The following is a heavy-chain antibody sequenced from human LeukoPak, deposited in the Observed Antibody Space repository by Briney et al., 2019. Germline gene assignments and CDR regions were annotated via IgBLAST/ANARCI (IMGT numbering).Heavy chain of an antibody. V-gene: IGHV4-59*01. CDR1: GGSISSYY. CDR2: IYYSGST. J-gene: IGHJ3*02. CDR3: ASHSSGSYLGAFDS. Sequence: PSETLSLTCTVSGGSISSYYWSWIRQPPGKGLEWIGYIYYSGSTNYNPSLKSRVTISVDTSKNQFSLKLSSVTAADTAVYYCASHSSGSYLGAFDSWGQGTMVTVSS. D-gene: IGHD3-10*01.